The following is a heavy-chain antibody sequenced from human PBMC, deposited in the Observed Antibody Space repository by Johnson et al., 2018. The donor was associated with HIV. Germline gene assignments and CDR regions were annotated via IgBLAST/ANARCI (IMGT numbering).Heavy chain of an antibody. J-gene: IGHJ3*02. V-gene: IGHV3-NL1*01. D-gene: IGHD2/OR15-2a*01. Sequence: QVQLVESGGGVVQPGGSLRLSCAASGFTFSSYGMHWVRQAPGKGLEWVSLIFGAGTTYYTQSVMGRFTISRDNSNNTVYLQMKSVTAEDTAVYYCARDPFPRFFAFDMWGQGTVVTVSS. CDR1: GFTFSSYG. CDR2: IFGAGTT. CDR3: ARDPFPRFFAFDM.